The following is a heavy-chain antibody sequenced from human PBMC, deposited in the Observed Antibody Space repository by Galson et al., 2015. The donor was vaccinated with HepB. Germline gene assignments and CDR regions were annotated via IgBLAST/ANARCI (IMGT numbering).Heavy chain of an antibody. J-gene: IGHJ4*02. CDR3: VGLTLAGSFDY. CDR2: VWSDATYK. Sequence: SLRLSCAASGFTFSSYNMHWVRQAPGKGLEWVAIVWSDATYKYYADSVKGRFTISRDNSKNTLYLQMNSLRAEDTAVYYCVGLTLAGSFDYWGRGTLVTVSS. V-gene: IGHV3-33*01. D-gene: IGHD6-13*01. CDR1: GFTFSSYN.